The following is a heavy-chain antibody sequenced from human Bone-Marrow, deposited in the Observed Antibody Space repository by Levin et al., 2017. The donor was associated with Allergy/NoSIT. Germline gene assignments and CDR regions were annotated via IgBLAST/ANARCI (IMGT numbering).Heavy chain of an antibody. Sequence: GGSLRLSCAASGFTFSSYSMNWVRQAPGKGLEWVSSISSSSSYIYYADSVKGRFTISRDNAKNSLYLQMNSLRAEDTAVYYCARDAPYDFWSGSYYFDYWGQGTLVTVSS. CDR2: ISSSSSYI. V-gene: IGHV3-21*01. CDR3: ARDAPYDFWSGSYYFDY. D-gene: IGHD3-3*01. J-gene: IGHJ4*02. CDR1: GFTFSSYS.